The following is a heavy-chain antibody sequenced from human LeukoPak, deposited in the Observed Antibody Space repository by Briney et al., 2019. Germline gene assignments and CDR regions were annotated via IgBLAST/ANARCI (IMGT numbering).Heavy chain of an antibody. D-gene: IGHD5-18*01. Sequence: SETLSLTCAVYGGSFSGYYWSWIRQPPGKGLEWIGEINYSGITNYNPSLKSRVTISVDTSKNQFSLKLSSVTAADTAVYYCARVGYSYGLDYFDYWGQGNLVTVSS. CDR3: ARVGYSYGLDYFDY. V-gene: IGHV4-34*01. J-gene: IGHJ4*02. CDR2: INYSGIT. CDR1: GGSFSGYY.